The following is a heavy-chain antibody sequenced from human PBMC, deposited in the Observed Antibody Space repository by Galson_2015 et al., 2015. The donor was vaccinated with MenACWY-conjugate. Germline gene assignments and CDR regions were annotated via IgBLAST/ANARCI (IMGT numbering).Heavy chain of an antibody. D-gene: IGHD6-6*01. Sequence: SLRLSCAASGFSFCSYAMIWVRQAPGKGLEWVSGIRCSGSSTFYADPVKGRFTISRDNSKNTLYLQMNSLRVEDTALYYCAKRRGAARLGYYYGIDVWGPGTTVTVSS. CDR3: AKRRGAARLGYYYGIDV. V-gene: IGHV3-23*01. CDR1: GFSFCSYA. CDR2: IRCSGSST. J-gene: IGHJ6*02.